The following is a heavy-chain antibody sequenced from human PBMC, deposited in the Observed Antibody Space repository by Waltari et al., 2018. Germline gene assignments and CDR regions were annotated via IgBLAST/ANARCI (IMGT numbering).Heavy chain of an antibody. D-gene: IGHD1-26*01. CDR2: IYHSGST. CDR1: GYSISSGYY. CDR3: ARSAFESGSYFVDY. V-gene: IGHV4-38-2*01. J-gene: IGHJ4*02. Sequence: QVQLQESGPGLVKPSETLSLTCAVSGYSISSGYYWGWIRPPPGKGLEWIGSIYHSGSTYYNPSLKSRVTISVDTSKNQFSLKLSSVTAADTAVYYCARSAFESGSYFVDYWGQGTLVTVSS.